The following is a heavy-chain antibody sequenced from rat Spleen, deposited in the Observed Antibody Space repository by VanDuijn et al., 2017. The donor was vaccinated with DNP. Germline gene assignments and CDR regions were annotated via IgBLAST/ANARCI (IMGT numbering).Heavy chain of an antibody. CDR1: GFSLTDYS. D-gene: IGHD5-1*01. J-gene: IGHJ2*01. V-gene: IGHV2-19*01. CDR2: IRSGGST. CDR3: TRGLGDY. Sequence: QVQLKESGPGLVQPSQTLSLTCTVSGFSLTDYSVHWVRQPPGKGLEWMGRIRSGGSTDYNSALKSRLSISRDTSKSQVVLKRDSLQTEDTAIYFCTRGLGDYWGQGVMVTVSS.